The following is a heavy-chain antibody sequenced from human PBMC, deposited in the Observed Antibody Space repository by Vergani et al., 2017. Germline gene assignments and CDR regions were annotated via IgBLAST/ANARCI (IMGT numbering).Heavy chain of an antibody. CDR3: AKEXSRSSWYLGSDCYYGMDV. D-gene: IGHD6-13*01. J-gene: IGHJ6*02. CDR1: GFTFSSYA. CDR2: ISGSGGST. Sequence: EVQLLESGGGLVQPGGSLRLSCAASGFTFSSYAMSWVRQAPGKGLEWVSAISGSGGSTYYADSVKGRFTISRDNSKNTLYLQMNSLRAEDTAVYYCAKEXSRSSWYLGSDCYYGMDVWGQGTTVTVSS. V-gene: IGHV3-23*01.